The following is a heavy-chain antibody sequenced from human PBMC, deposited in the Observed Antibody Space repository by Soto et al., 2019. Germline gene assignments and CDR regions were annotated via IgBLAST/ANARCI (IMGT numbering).Heavy chain of an antibody. Sequence: SETLSLTCTVSGGSISSYYWSWIRPPPGKGLEWIGYIYYSGSTNYNPSLKSRVTISVDTSKNQFSLKLSSVTAAVTAVYYCARGYTNRDAFDIWGQGTMVTVSS. CDR1: GGSISSYY. D-gene: IGHD2-2*02. CDR3: ARGYTNRDAFDI. CDR2: IYYSGST. J-gene: IGHJ3*02. V-gene: IGHV4-59*01.